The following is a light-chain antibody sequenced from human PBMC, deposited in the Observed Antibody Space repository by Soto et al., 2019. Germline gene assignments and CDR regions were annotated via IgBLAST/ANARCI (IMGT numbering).Light chain of an antibody. CDR1: QSLAYSAGNTY. CDR3: MQGTHWPPYT. CDR2: KVS. V-gene: IGKV2-30*01. Sequence: DVVMTQSPLSLPVTLGQPASISCRSSQSLAYSAGNTYLNWFQQRPGQSPRRLISKVSNRDSGVPDRFSGSGSGTDFTLKISRVEAEDVGVYYCMQGTHWPPYTFGQGTKLEIK. J-gene: IGKJ2*01.